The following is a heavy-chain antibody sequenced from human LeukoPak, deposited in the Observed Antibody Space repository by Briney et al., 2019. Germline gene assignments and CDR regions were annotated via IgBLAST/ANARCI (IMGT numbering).Heavy chain of an antibody. J-gene: IGHJ6*03. Sequence: GGSLRLSCAASEFTLVRYAMNWVRQAPGKGLEWVSYISSSSFKIGYADSVKGRFTISRDNSKHSLYLQMDSLRVHDTAVYYCVRDPSYGSSWYYYMDVWGKGTTVTVSS. CDR3: VRDPSYGSSWYYYMDV. D-gene: IGHD6-13*01. CDR1: EFTLVRYA. CDR2: ISSSSFKI. V-gene: IGHV3-48*04.